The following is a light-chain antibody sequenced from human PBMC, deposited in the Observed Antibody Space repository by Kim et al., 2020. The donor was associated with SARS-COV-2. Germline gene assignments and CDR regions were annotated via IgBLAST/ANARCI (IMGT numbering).Light chain of an antibody. CDR2: DAF. CDR1: QDITNY. CDR3: QQYDSLPLT. V-gene: IGKV1-33*01. J-gene: IGKJ4*01. Sequence: DIQMTQSPSSLSASVGDRVTITCQASQDITNYINWYQQKPGKAPKLLIYDAFNLEAGVPSRFSGSRSGTEYMLTITSLQPGDFATYYCQQYDSLPLTFGGGTKVDIK.